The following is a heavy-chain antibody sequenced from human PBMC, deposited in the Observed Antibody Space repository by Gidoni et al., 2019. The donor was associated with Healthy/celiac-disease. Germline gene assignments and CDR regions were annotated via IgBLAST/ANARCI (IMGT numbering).Heavy chain of an antibody. CDR1: GVSISSYY. CDR2: IYTSGST. J-gene: IGHJ4*02. D-gene: IGHD1-26*01. Sequence: QVQLQESGPGLVKPSETLSLTCTVSGVSISSYYWSWIRQPAGKGLEWIGRIYTSGSTNYNPSLKSRVTMSVDTSKNQFSLKLSSVTAADTAVYYCARDSRWVTGGAYDYWGQGTLVTVSS. V-gene: IGHV4-4*07. CDR3: ARDSRWVTGGAYDY.